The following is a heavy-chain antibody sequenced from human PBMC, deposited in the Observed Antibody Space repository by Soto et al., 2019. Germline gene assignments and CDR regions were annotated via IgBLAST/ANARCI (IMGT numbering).Heavy chain of an antibody. D-gene: IGHD2-21*01. CDR1: GYTFTDYW. CDR3: ARRRCSISYCPRNYYAMDP. CDR2: IDPIDSYT. Sequence: GESLKISCKGLGYTFTDYWINWVRQMPGKGLEWMGRIDPIDSYTTYSPSFQGRVSLSIDKSIGTAYLQLDGLSSSDTAVYYCARRRCSISYCPRNYYAMDPWGQGTTVTVSS. J-gene: IGHJ6*02. V-gene: IGHV5-10-1*01.